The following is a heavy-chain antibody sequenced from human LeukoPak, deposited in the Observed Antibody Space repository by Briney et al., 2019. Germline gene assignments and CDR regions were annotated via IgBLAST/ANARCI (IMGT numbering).Heavy chain of an antibody. CDR3: ARDHLPGDSSGYAYYYYYGMDV. D-gene: IGHD3-22*01. V-gene: IGHV3-30*19. J-gene: IGHJ6*02. CDR1: GFTFSSYG. Sequence: PGGSLRLSCAASGFTFSSYGMHWVRQAPGKGLEWVAVISYDGSNKYYADSVKGRFTISRDNSKNTLYLQMNSLRAEDTAVYYCARDHLPGDSSGYAYYYYYGMDVWGQGTTVTVSS. CDR2: ISYDGSNK.